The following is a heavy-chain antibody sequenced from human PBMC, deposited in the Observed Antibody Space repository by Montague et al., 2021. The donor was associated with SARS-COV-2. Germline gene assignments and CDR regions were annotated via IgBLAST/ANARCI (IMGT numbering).Heavy chain of an antibody. V-gene: IGHV3-48*01. D-gene: IGHD5-12*01. CDR1: GFTFSNFS. CDR2: ITSSSSII. CDR3: ARDPAIVAMIYGMDV. J-gene: IGHJ6*02. Sequence: SLRLSCAASGFTFSNFSMHWFRQAPGKGLEWVSYITSSSSIIYYXXSLKGRFTISRDNSKNSLYLQMNSLRGEDTAVYYCARDPAIVAMIYGMDVWGQGTTVTVSS.